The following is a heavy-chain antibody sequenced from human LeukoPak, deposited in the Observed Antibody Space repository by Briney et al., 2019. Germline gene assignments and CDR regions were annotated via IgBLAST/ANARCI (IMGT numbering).Heavy chain of an antibody. J-gene: IGHJ4*02. D-gene: IGHD4-17*01. CDR3: AKDLPDYGDYIEGY. CDR1: GGSFSGYY. Sequence: ETLSLTCAVYGGSFSGYYWSWIRQPQGKGLEWVSTISGSGGSTNYADSVKGRFTFSRDNSKNTLYLQMNSLRAEDTALYYCAKDLPDYGDYIEGYWGQGTLVTVSS. V-gene: IGHV3-23*01. CDR2: ISGSGGST.